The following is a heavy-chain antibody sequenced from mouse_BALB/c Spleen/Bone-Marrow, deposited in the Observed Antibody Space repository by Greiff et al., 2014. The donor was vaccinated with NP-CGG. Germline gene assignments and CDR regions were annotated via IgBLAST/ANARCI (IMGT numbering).Heavy chain of an antibody. J-gene: IGHJ2*01. CDR3: ARSTMITTVDY. Sequence: VQLQQPGPDLVKPSQSLSLTCTVTGYSITSGYSWHWIRQFPGNKLEWMGYIHYSGSTNYNPSLKSRIPITRDTSKNQFFLQLNSVTTEDTATYYCARSTMITTVDYWGQGTTLTVSS. D-gene: IGHD2-4*01. CDR1: GYSITSGYS. V-gene: IGHV3-1*02. CDR2: IHYSGST.